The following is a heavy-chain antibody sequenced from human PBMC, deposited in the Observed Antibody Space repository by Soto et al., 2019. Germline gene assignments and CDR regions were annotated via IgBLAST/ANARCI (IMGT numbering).Heavy chain of an antibody. Sequence: VQLVESGGGLVQPGRSLRLSCAASGFTFDDYAMHWVRQAPGKGLEWVSGISWNSGSIGYADSVKGRFTISRDNARNSLYLQMNSLRAEDTALYYCAKDVRNYGDSLDAFDIWGQGTMVTVSS. V-gene: IGHV3-9*01. CDR1: GFTFDDYA. D-gene: IGHD4-17*01. CDR3: AKDVRNYGDSLDAFDI. J-gene: IGHJ3*02. CDR2: ISWNSGSI.